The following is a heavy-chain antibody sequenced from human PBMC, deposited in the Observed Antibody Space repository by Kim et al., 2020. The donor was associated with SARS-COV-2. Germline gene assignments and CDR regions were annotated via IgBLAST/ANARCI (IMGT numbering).Heavy chain of an antibody. CDR3: ARFRSWYYYYYGMDV. J-gene: IGHJ6*02. CDR1: GFTFSSYW. V-gene: IGHV3-7*01. Sequence: GGSLRLSCAASGFTFSSYWMSWVRQAPGKGLEWVANIKQDGSEKYYVDSVKGRFTISRDNAKNSLYLQMNSLRAEDTAVYYCARFRSWYYYYYGMDVWGQVTTVTVSS. CDR2: IKQDGSEK.